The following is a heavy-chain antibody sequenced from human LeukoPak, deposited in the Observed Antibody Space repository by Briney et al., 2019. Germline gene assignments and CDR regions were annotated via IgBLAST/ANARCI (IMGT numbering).Heavy chain of an antibody. CDR3: ARAQTGGYSYGFDYYYMDV. Sequence: GGSLRLSCAASGFTFNSYAMHWVRQAPGKGLEYVSGIRSKGGSTYYVNSVKGRFTISRDNSKNTLYLQMDSLRAEDMGVYYCARAQTGGYSYGFDYYYMDVWGKGTTVTVSS. V-gene: IGHV3-64*01. CDR1: GFTFNSYA. D-gene: IGHD5-18*01. CDR2: IRSKGGST. J-gene: IGHJ6*03.